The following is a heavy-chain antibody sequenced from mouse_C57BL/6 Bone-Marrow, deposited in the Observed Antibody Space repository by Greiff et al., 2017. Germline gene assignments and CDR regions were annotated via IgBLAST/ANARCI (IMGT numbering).Heavy chain of an antibody. CDR3: ARSHYYGSSPRLVY. Sequence: EVNVVESGGGLVQPGGSLKLSCAASGFTFSDYYMYWVRQTPEKRLEWVAYISNGGGSTYYPDTVKGRFTISRDNAKNTLYLQMSRLKSEDTAMYYCARSHYYGSSPRLVYWGQGTLVTVSA. V-gene: IGHV5-12*01. D-gene: IGHD1-1*01. CDR1: GFTFSDYY. J-gene: IGHJ3*01. CDR2: ISNGGGST.